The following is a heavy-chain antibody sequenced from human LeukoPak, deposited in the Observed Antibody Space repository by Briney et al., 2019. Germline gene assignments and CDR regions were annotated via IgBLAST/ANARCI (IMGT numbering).Heavy chain of an antibody. D-gene: IGHD3-10*01. Sequence: SETLSLTCTVSGGSISSYFWSWIRQPPGKGLEWIGYISYSGSTNYSPSLKSRVTISVDTSKNQFSLKLSSVTAADTAVYYCARTKYGSGSYYIRPPGPFDYWGQGTLVTVSS. V-gene: IGHV4-59*12. CDR1: GGSISSYF. CDR2: ISYSGST. CDR3: ARTKYGSGSYYIRPPGPFDY. J-gene: IGHJ4*02.